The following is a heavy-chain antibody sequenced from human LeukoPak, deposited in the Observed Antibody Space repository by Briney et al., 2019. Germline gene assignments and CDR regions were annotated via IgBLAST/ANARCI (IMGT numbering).Heavy chain of an antibody. CDR3: ARGRSGRSTSWAPEYYFDY. CDR2: ISSSASTI. CDR1: GFTFSSYS. Sequence: PGGSLRLSCAASGFTFSSYSMNWVRQAPGKGLEWVSYISSSASTIYYADSVKGRFTISRDNAKKSLYLLMNSLRAEDTAVYYCARGRSGRSTSWAPEYYFDYWGQGTLVPVSS. J-gene: IGHJ4*02. D-gene: IGHD2-2*01. V-gene: IGHV3-48*04.